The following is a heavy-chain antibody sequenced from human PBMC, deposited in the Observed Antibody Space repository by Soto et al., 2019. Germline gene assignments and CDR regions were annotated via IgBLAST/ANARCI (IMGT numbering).Heavy chain of an antibody. Sequence: QVQLVESGGGVVQPGRSLRLSCADSGFTFSSYGMHWVRQAPGKGLEWVAVISYDGSNKYYADSVKGRFTISRDNSKNTLYRQMNSLRAEDTAVYYCAKDLLGPGRAYGMDVWGQGTTVTVSS. CDR2: ISYDGSNK. CDR1: GFTFSSYG. V-gene: IGHV3-30*18. J-gene: IGHJ6*02. D-gene: IGHD7-27*01. CDR3: AKDLLGPGRAYGMDV.